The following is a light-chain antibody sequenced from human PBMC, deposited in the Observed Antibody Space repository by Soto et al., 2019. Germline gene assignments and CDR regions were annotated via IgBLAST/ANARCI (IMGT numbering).Light chain of an antibody. Sequence: EIVLTQSPATLSLSPGEGARLSCRASQSVSSYLAWYQQKPGQAPRLLIYDASNRATGIPARLSGSGSGTDFTLTISSLEPEDFAVYYCQQRSNWPRTFGQGTRLEIK. CDR3: QQRSNWPRT. J-gene: IGKJ5*01. CDR1: QSVSSY. V-gene: IGKV3-11*01. CDR2: DAS.